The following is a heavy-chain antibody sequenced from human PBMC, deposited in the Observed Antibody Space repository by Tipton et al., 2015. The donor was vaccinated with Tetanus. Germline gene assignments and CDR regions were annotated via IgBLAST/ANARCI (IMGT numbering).Heavy chain of an antibody. Sequence: TLSLTCTVSGGSISRGGYYWSWIRQHPGKGLEWIGDIYYSGSTYYNPSLKSRVTISVDTSKNQFSLKLNSVTAADTAVHYCARDQARGARGWNYFDFWGQGTLVTVSS. CDR1: GGSISRGGYY. D-gene: IGHD1-26*01. CDR2: IYYSGST. J-gene: IGHJ4*02. V-gene: IGHV4-31*03. CDR3: ARDQARGARGWNYFDF.